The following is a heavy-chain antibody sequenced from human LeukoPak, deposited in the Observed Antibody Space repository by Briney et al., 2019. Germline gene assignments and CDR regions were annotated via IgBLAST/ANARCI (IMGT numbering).Heavy chain of an antibody. J-gene: IGHJ3*02. CDR2: ISSSSSTI. CDR3: AGTWAHDAFDI. Sequence: PGGSLRLSCAASKFTFSDYYMNWIRQAPGKGLEWVSYISSSSSTIYYADSVKGRFTISRDNAKNSLYLQMNSLRAEDTAVYYCAGTWAHDAFDIWGQGTMVTVSS. V-gene: IGHV3-11*04. D-gene: IGHD3-16*01. CDR1: KFTFSDYY.